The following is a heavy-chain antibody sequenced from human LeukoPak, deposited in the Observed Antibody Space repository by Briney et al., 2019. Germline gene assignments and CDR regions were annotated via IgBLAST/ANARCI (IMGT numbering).Heavy chain of an antibody. CDR1: GFTFSSYG. J-gene: IGHJ5*02. D-gene: IGHD2-2*01. V-gene: IGHV3-33*01. CDR2: IWYDGSNK. CDR3: ARAEGYCSSTSCYWWFDP. Sequence: GGSLRLSCAASGFTFSSYGMHWVRQAPGKWLEWAAVIWYDGSNKYYADPVKGRFTISRDNSKNTLYLQMNSLRAEDTAVYYCARAEGYCSSTSCYWWFDPWGQGTLVTVSS.